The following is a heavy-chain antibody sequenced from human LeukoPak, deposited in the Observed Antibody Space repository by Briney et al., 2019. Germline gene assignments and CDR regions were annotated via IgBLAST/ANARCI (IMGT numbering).Heavy chain of an antibody. CDR3: ARLGSGSTLDC. CDR2: ISSDGSST. V-gene: IGHV3-74*01. J-gene: IGHJ4*02. D-gene: IGHD3-10*01. Sequence: GGSLRLSCAASGFSFSSYWMHWVRQAPGKGLVWASRISSDGSSTIYADSVKGRFTISRDNAKNALYLQMNSLRAEDTAVYYCARLGSGSTLDCWGQGILVTVSS. CDR1: GFSFSSYW.